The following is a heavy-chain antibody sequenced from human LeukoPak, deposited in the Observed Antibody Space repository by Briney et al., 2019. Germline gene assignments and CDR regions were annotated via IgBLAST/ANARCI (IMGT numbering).Heavy chain of an antibody. CDR2: FAPEDGET. V-gene: IGHV1-24*01. CDR3: ATGTLTYAVDI. Sequence: ASVKVSSTVSGYTLTELSMPCVRHGPGKGLERMGGFAPEDGETIYAQKFQGRVTMTEDTSTDTAYMELSSLRSEDTAVYYCATGTLTYAVDIWGQGTMVTVSS. D-gene: IGHD1-14*01. CDR1: GYTLTELS. J-gene: IGHJ3*02.